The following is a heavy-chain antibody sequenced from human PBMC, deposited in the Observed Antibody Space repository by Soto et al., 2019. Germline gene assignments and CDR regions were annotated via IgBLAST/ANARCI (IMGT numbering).Heavy chain of an antibody. CDR1: GYTFTNYD. D-gene: IGHD1-26*01. CDR2: MTPNSGNT. V-gene: IGHV1-8*01. CDR3: PRSTYGLGAFDY. Sequence: QVQLVQSGAEVKKPGASVKVSCKASGYTFTNYDINWVRQATGQGLEWMGWMTPNSGNTGYAQKVQGRVTMTRDTSKSTAYMELSRLRSEDTAVYYCPRSTYGLGAFDYWGQGTLVTVSS. J-gene: IGHJ4*02.